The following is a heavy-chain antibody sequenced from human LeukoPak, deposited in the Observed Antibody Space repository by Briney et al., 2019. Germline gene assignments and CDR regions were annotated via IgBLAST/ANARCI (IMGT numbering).Heavy chain of an antibody. D-gene: IGHD3-16*01. Sequence: SETLSLTCTVSGGSISSYYWSWIRQPPGKGLEWIGYIYYSGSTNYNPSLKSRVTVSVDTSKNQFSLKLSSVTAADTAVYYCARGSPYYQSAFDIWGQGTMVTVSS. J-gene: IGHJ3*02. CDR2: IYYSGST. V-gene: IGHV4-59*01. CDR1: GGSISSYY. CDR3: ARGSPYYQSAFDI.